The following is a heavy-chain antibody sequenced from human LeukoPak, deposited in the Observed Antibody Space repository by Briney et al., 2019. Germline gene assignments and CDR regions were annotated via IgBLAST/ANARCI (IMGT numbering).Heavy chain of an antibody. CDR1: GFTFNGSA. D-gene: IGHD4-17*01. CDR2: IRSKAHRYAT. J-gene: IGHJ4*02. V-gene: IGHV3-73*01. Sequence: AGGSLRLSYATSGFTFNGSALHWVRQASGQGLEWVGRIRSKAHRYATAYAASVKGRFTVSRDDSKNMAYLQMNSLKTEDTAIYYCTRRHYGDYVVDNWGQGTLVTVSS. CDR3: TRRHYGDYVVDN.